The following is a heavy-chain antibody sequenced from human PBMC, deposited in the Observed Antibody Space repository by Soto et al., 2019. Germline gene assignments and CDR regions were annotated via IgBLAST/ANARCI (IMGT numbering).Heavy chain of an antibody. V-gene: IGHV3-21*01. CDR2: ITASSAYI. J-gene: IGHJ5*02. CDR1: GFTFNTYD. Sequence: EVQLVESGGGLVKPGGFLRLSCAASGFTFNTYDMNWVRQAPGKGLEWVSSITASSAYIYYADSVRGRITISRDNAKNSLFLQMHSLRAEYTAVYYCVRSGTARLLRHSWFDTWGQGTLVTVSS. D-gene: IGHD2-21*01. CDR3: VRSGTARLLRHSWFDT.